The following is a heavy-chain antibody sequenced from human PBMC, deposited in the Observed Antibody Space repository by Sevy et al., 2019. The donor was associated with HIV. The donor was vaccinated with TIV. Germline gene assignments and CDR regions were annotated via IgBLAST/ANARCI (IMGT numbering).Heavy chain of an antibody. CDR3: ARDRGEILHSAFDY. CDR1: GFTFSSYE. J-gene: IGHJ4*02. Sequence: GGSLRLSCAASGFTFSSYEMNWVRQAPGKGLEWVSYISSSGSTIYYADSVKGRFTISRDNSKNTLFLQMNSLRAEDSAIYYCARDRGEILHSAFDYWGQGTLVTVSS. CDR2: ISSSGSTI. D-gene: IGHD3-16*01. V-gene: IGHV3-48*03.